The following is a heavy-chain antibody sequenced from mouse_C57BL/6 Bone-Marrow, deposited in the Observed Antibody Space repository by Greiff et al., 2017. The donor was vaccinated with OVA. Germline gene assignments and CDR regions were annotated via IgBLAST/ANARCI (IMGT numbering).Heavy chain of an antibody. CDR2: IDPSDSST. CDR3: ARWDYYGTFDY. CDR1: GYTFTSYW. Sequence: QVQLQQPGAELVMPGASVKLSCTASGYTFTSYWMHWVKQRPGQGLEWIGEIDPSDSSTTYYQKFSGTSTLTVAKSSSTAYMQLSSVTSEDSAVYYCARWDYYGTFDYWGQGTTLTVSS. V-gene: IGHV1-69*01. J-gene: IGHJ2*01. D-gene: IGHD1-1*01.